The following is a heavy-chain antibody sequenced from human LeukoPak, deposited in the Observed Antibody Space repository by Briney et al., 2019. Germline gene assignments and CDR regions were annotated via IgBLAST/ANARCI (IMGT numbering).Heavy chain of an antibody. J-gene: IGHJ4*02. CDR1: GYTFTSYA. V-gene: IGHV1-3*01. D-gene: IGHD1-26*01. CDR2: INAGNGNT. Sequence: ASVKVSCKASGYTFTSYAMHWVRQAPGQRLEWMGWINAGNGNTKYSQKFQGRVTMTEDTSTDTAYMELSSLRSEDTAVYYCATGRWYSGSYEVVSEYYFDYWGQGTLVTVSS. CDR3: ATGRWYSGSYEVVSEYYFDY.